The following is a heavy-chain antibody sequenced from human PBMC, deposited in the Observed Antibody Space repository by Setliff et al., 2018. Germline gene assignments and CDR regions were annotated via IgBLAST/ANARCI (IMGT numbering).Heavy chain of an antibody. V-gene: IGHV3-23*03. Sequence: ESLKISCAASGFIFRDYTMVWVRQAPGKGLEWVAGVIQGGSGVYADSVKGRSTISRDNSRNTFFLQMNNLRAEDTATYYCAKDRVNDGYWDFDSWGQGIVVTVSS. J-gene: IGHJ4*02. CDR2: VIQGGSG. CDR1: GFIFRDYT. D-gene: IGHD1-1*01. CDR3: AKDRVNDGYWDFDS.